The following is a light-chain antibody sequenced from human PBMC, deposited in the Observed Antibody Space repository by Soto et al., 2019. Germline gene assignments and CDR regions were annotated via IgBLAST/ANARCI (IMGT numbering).Light chain of an antibody. CDR1: QSVSSNF. CDR2: DAS. Sequence: EIVLTQSPGTLSLSPGERVTLSCRASQSVSSNFLAWYQQKPGQAPRLVIYDASNRATGTQDRFSGSGSTTDFTLTISRLEPEDLAVYYCQQYGSPPITFGQGTRLDIK. J-gene: IGKJ5*01. V-gene: IGKV3-20*01. CDR3: QQYGSPPIT.